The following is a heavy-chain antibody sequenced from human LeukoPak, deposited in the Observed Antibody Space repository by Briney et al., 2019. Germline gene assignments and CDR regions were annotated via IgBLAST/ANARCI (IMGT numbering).Heavy chain of an antibody. CDR3: ARVDDEWKWLSHYYGMDV. D-gene: IGHD3-22*01. Sequence: GASVKVSCKASGYTFTSYGISWVRQAPGQGLEWMGWISAYNGNTNYAQKLQGRVAMTTDTSTSTAYMELRSLRSDDTAVYYCARVDDEWKWLSHYYGMDVWGQGTTVTVSS. CDR1: GYTFTSYG. V-gene: IGHV1-18*01. CDR2: ISAYNGNT. J-gene: IGHJ6*02.